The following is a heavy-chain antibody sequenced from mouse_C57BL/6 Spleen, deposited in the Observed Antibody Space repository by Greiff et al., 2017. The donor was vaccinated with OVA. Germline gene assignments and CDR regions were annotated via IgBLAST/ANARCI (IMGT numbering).Heavy chain of an antibody. CDR1: GYSITSGYD. D-gene: IGHD4-1*01. V-gene: IGHV3-1*01. CDR2: ISYSGST. CDR3: ARGSWDVWFAY. J-gene: IGHJ3*01. Sequence: EVKLQESGPGMVKPSQSLSLTCTVTGYSITSGYDWHWIRHFPGNKLEWMGYISYSGSTNYNPSLKSRISITHDTSKNHFFLKLNSVTTEDTATYYCARGSWDVWFAYWGQGTLVTVSA.